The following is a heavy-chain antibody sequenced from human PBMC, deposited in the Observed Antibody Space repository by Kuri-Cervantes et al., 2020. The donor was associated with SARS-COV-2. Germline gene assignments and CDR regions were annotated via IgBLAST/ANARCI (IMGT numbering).Heavy chain of an antibody. CDR2: ISSSSSQK. CDR3: ARDPRXADYFDY. J-gene: IGHJ4*02. V-gene: IGHV3-21*01. Sequence: GESLKISCAASGFTFTTYSMTWVRQTPGKGLEWVSSISSSSSQKYYVDSGKGRFTISRDNAKNSLYLQMNSLRAEDTAVYYCARDPRXADYFDYWGQGTLVTVSS. CDR1: GFTFTTYS.